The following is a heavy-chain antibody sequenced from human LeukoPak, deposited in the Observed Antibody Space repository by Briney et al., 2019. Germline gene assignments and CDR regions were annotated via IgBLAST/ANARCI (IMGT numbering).Heavy chain of an antibody. V-gene: IGHV1-2*06. CDR3: AREFTAMAAFDY. CDR1: GYTFTGYY. D-gene: IGHD5-18*01. CDR2: INPNSGGT. J-gene: IGHJ4*02. Sequence: ASVKVSCKASGYTFTGYYIHWVRQAPGQGLEWMGRINPNSGGTNYAQKFHGRVTMTRDTSISTTYMEVSRLRSDDTAVYYCAREFTAMAAFDYWGQGTLVTVSS.